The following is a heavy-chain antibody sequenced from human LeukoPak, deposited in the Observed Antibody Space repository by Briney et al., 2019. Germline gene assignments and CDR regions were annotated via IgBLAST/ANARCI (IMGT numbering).Heavy chain of an antibody. CDR2: ISAYNGNT. V-gene: IGHV1-18*01. Sequence: GASVKVSCKASGYTFTSYGISWVRQAPGQGLEWMGWISAYNGNTNYAQKFQGRVTMTTDTSTSTAYMELRSLRSDDTAVYYCARDHYYYDSSGLIVGDYWGQGTLVTVSS. CDR3: ARDHYYYDSSGLIVGDY. CDR1: GYTFTSYG. D-gene: IGHD3-22*01. J-gene: IGHJ4*02.